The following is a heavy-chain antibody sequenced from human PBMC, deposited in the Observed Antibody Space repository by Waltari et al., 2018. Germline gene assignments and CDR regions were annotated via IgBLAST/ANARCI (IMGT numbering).Heavy chain of an antibody. CDR3: ARSGAARRSEYFQH. V-gene: IGHV3-30*01. J-gene: IGHJ1*01. CDR2: ISYDGSNK. D-gene: IGHD6-6*01. Sequence: QVQLVESGGGVVQPGRSLRLSCAASGFTFSSYAMHWVRQAPGKGVEWVAVISYDGSNKYYADSVKGRFTISRDNSKNTLYLQMNSLRAEDTAVYYCARSGAARRSEYFQHWGQGTLVTVSS. CDR1: GFTFSSYA.